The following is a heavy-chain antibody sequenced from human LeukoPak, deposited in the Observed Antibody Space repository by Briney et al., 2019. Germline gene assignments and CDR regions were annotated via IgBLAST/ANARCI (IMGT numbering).Heavy chain of an antibody. J-gene: IGHJ1*01. V-gene: IGHV3-23*01. D-gene: IGHD3-22*01. CDR3: AIMHGYYDGSGYWVQ. Sequence: GGSLRLSCAASGSTFATYGITWVPQPPGKELKRPPFITPNPERPSYPDPVEGRFTISRDNPRNTLYMQMNSLRDEDTALYYCAIMHGYYDGSGYWVQWGQGTLDTVSS. CDR2: ITPNPERP. CDR1: GSTFATYG.